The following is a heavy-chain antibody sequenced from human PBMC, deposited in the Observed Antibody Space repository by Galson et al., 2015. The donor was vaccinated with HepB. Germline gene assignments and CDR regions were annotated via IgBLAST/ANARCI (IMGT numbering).Heavy chain of an antibody. CDR1: GYTFTTNG. V-gene: IGHV1-18*04. CDR2: ISANSGNT. CDR3: ARDRDYRFDY. J-gene: IGHJ4*02. Sequence: CKASGYTFTTNGISWVRQAPGQGLEWMGWISANSGNTKYAQNLQGRVTLTRYTSTSTAYLELRSLRSDDTAAYYCARDRDYRFDYWGQGTLVTVSS. D-gene: IGHD4/OR15-4a*01.